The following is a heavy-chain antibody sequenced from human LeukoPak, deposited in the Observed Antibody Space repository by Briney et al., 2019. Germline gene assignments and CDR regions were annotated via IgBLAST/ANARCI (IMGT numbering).Heavy chain of an antibody. J-gene: IGHJ4*02. CDR3: AREGLSSDHFDY. CDR2: ISSSSSYI. CDR1: GFSFTEYN. V-gene: IGHV3-21*01. D-gene: IGHD6-19*01. Sequence: GGSLRLSCAASGFSFTEYNMNWVRQAPGKGLEWVSSISSSSSYIYYADSVKGRFTISRDNAKNSLYLQMNSLRAEDTAVYYCAREGLSSDHFDYWGQGTLVTVSS.